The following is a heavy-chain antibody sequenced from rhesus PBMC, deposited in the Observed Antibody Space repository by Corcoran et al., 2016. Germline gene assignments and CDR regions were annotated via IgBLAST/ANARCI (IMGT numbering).Heavy chain of an antibody. Sequence: QVQLQASGPGLVKPSETLSLTCAVSGGSISGGYGWSWIRQPPGKGLEWFGHIFVRSGSTYYNPSLKSRVTISRDTSKNQCSLKLSSVTAADTAVYYCARLGYSGRWKWLDGLDSWGQGVVVTVSS. CDR2: IFVRSGST. J-gene: IGHJ6*01. V-gene: IGHV4S7*01. CDR1: GGSISGGYG. D-gene: IGHD6-25*01. CDR3: ARLGYSGRWKWLDGLDS.